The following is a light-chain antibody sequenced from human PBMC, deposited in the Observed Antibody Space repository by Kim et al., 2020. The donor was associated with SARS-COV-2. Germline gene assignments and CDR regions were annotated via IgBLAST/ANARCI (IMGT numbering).Light chain of an antibody. V-gene: IGKV1-33*01. J-gene: IGKJ1*01. Sequence: DIQMTQSPSSLSASVGDRVTITCQASQDISNYLNWYQQKPGKAPKLLIYDASNLETGVPSRFSGSGSGTDFTFTISSLQPEDIATYYCQQYDNLSWTFGQGTKVKIK. CDR1: QDISNY. CDR2: DAS. CDR3: QQYDNLSWT.